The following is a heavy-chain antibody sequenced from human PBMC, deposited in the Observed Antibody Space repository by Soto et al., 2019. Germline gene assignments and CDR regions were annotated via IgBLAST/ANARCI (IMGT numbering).Heavy chain of an antibody. V-gene: IGHV3-30*18. Sequence: LRIPGAGCGWTLSSYGWHWVGQEPGKGLEWVAVISYDGSNKYYADSVKGRFTISRDNSKNTLYLQMNSLRAEDTAVYHCAKTFLEWSVTWSAPWGQRTPVPVSS. J-gene: IGHJ5*02. CDR1: GWTLSSYG. D-gene: IGHD3-3*01. CDR2: ISYDGSNK. CDR3: AKTFLEWSVTWSAP.